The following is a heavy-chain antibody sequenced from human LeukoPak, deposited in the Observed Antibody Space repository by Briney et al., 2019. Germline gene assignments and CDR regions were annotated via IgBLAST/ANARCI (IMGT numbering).Heavy chain of an antibody. CDR3: VRDPSYGSSWYYYMDV. CDR2: ISSSSFKS. D-gene: IGHD6-13*01. CDR1: AFTFVRYA. V-gene: IGHV3-48*04. J-gene: IGHJ6*03. Sequence: GGSLRLSCAASAFTFVRYAMNWVRQAPGKGLEWVSYISSSSFKSGYADSVKGRFTISRDNSKNSLYLQMDSLRVEDTAVYYCVRDPSYGSSWYYYMDVWGKGTTVTVSS.